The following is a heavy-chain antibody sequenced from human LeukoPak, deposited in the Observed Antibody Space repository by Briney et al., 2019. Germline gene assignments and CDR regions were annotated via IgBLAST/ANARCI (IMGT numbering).Heavy chain of an antibody. CDR1: GYTFTGYD. D-gene: IGHD3-10*01. CDR2: MNPNSGNI. V-gene: IGHV1-8*01. CDR3: ARGDTMVRGAVRGYGMDV. J-gene: IGHJ6*02. Sequence: ASVKVSCKASGYTFTGYDINWVRQATGQGLEWMGWMNPNSGNIGYAQKFQGRVTMTRNTSISTAYMELSSVRYEDTAVYYCARGDTMVRGAVRGYGMDVWGQGTTVTVSS.